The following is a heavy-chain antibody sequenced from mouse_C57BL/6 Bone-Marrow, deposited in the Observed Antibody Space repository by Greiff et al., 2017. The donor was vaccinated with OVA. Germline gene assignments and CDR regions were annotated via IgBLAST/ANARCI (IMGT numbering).Heavy chain of an antibody. V-gene: IGHV5-4*01. Sequence: EVQLVESGGGLVKPGGSLKLSCAASGFTFSSYAMSWVRQTPEKRLEWVATISDGGSYTYYPDNVKGRFTISRDNAKNNLYLQMSHLKSEDTAMYYCAREAYYRGYFDVWGTGTTVTVSS. CDR3: AREAYYRGYFDV. CDR2: ISDGGSYT. CDR1: GFTFSSYA. J-gene: IGHJ1*03. D-gene: IGHD2-14*01.